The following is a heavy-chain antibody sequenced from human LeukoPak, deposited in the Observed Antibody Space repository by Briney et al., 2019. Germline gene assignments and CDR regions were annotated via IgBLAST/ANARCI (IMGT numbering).Heavy chain of an antibody. J-gene: IGHJ4*02. D-gene: IGHD3-22*01. CDR2: ARNKGNSYST. CDR3: VRISSSGYYSFDY. CDR1: GFTFSDHY. Sequence: PGGSLRLSCAASGFTFSDHYMDWVRQAPGEGLEWVGRARNKGNSYSTEYAASVRGRFTISRDDSKNSLYLQMNSLKTEDTAVYYCVRISSSGYYSFDYWGQGTLVTVSS. V-gene: IGHV3-72*01.